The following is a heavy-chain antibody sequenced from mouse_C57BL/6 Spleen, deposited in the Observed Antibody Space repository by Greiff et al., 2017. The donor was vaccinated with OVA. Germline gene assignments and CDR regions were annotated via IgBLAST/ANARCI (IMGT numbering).Heavy chain of an antibody. CDR3: ARRSPWFAY. CDR1: GYTFTDYN. Sequence: VQLQPSGPELVKPGASVQIPCKASGYTFTDYNMDWVKQSHGKSLEWIGDINPNNGGPIYNQKFKGKATLTVDKSSSPAYMELRSRTSEDTAVYYCARRSPWFAYWGQGTLVTVSA. J-gene: IGHJ3*01. V-gene: IGHV1-18*01. CDR2: INPNNGGP.